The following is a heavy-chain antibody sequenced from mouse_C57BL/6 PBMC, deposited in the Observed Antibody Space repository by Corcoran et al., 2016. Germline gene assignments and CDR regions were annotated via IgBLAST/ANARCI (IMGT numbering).Heavy chain of an antibody. CDR3: ARDSNWYFDV. V-gene: IGHV9-3*01. CDR1: GYTFTTYG. Sequence: HIQLVQSGPELKKPGETVKISCKASGYTFTTYGMSWVKQAPGKGLKWMGWINTYSGVPTYADDFKGRFAFSLETSASTAYLQINNLKNEDTATYFCARDSNWYFDVWGTGTTVTGSS. J-gene: IGHJ1*03. CDR2: INTYSGVP. D-gene: IGHD2-5*01.